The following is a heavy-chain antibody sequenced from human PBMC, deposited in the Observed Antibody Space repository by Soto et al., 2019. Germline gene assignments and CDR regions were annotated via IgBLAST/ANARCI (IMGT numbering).Heavy chain of an antibody. CDR2: INPGDGST. D-gene: IGHD6-19*01. CDR3: ATVRHSSGWNDAFDI. CDR1: GYSFTSNY. V-gene: IGHV1-46*01. J-gene: IGHJ3*02. Sequence: ASVKVSCKASGYSFTSNYIHWVRQAPGQGLEWMGVINPGDGSTTYAQKFQGRVTMTRDTSTSTVYMELGSLRSEDTAVYYCATVRHSSGWNDAFDIWGQGTMVTVSS.